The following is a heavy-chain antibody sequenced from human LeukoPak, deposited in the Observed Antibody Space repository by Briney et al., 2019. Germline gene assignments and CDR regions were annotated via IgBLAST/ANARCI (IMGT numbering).Heavy chain of an antibody. V-gene: IGHV4-34*01. J-gene: IGHJ4*02. Sequence: PSETLSLTCAVYGGSFSGYYWSWIRQPPGKGLDWIGEINHSGSTNYNPSLKSRVTISVDTSKNQLSLKLSSVTAADTAVYYCARCSAAAASYFDYWGQGTLVTVSS. CDR1: GGSFSGYY. D-gene: IGHD6-13*01. CDR3: ARCSAAAASYFDY. CDR2: INHSGST.